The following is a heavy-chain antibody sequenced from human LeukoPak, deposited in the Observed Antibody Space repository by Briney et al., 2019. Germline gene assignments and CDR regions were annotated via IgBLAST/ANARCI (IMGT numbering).Heavy chain of an antibody. J-gene: IGHJ1*01. CDR2: ISGSGAYT. D-gene: IGHD3-10*01. CDR3: AKYFASGSYYKLPH. V-gene: IGHV3-23*01. CDR1: GFTFSSYA. Sequence: PGGSLRLSRAASGFTFSSYAMSWVRQAPGKGLEWVSTISGSGAYTYYADSVKGRFTISRDNSKNTLYLQMNSLRAEDTAVYYCAKYFASGSYYKLPHWGQGTLVTVSS.